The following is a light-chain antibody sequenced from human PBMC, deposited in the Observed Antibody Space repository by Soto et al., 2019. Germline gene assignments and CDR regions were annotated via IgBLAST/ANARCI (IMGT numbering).Light chain of an antibody. CDR2: SNN. CDR3: AAWDDSLNGLYV. CDR1: SSNIGSNT. Sequence: LTQPPSSSGTPGQRVTISCSGSSSNIGSNTVNWYQQLPGTAPKLLIHSNNQRPSGVPDRFSGSKSGTSASLAISGLQSEDEADYYCAAWDDSLNGLYVFGTGTKVTVL. V-gene: IGLV1-44*01. J-gene: IGLJ1*01.